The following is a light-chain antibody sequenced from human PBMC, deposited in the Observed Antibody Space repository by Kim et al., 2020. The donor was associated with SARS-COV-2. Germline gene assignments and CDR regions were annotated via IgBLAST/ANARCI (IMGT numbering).Light chain of an antibody. Sequence: LAPDETPALSKCASQCVSDDLAWYQQTPGQAPRLLIYYASNRATGSPARFSGSGSGTDFTLTVSSLEPDDCAVYYCQQRNTWPRTFGQGTKVDIK. J-gene: IGKJ1*01. CDR2: YAS. CDR3: QQRNTWPRT. CDR1: QCVSDD. V-gene: IGKV3-11*01.